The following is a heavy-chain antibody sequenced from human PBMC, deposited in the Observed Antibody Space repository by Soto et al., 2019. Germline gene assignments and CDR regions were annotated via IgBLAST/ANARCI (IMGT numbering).Heavy chain of an antibody. Sequence: PSETLSLTCTVSGGSISSGGYYWGWIRQHPGKGLEWIGYIYYSGSTYYNPSLKSRVTISVDTSKNQFSLKLSSVTAADTAVYYCARDVLRSRGYSYGFDYWGQGTLVTVSS. V-gene: IGHV4-31*03. CDR2: IYYSGST. J-gene: IGHJ4*02. CDR1: GGSISSGGYY. D-gene: IGHD5-18*01. CDR3: ARDVLRSRGYSYGFDY.